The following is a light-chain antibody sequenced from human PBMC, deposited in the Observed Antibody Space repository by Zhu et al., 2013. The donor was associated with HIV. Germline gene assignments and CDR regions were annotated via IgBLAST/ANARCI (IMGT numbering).Light chain of an antibody. Sequence: QSALTQPPSASGSPGQSVTISCTGTSSDVGGYNYVSWYQQHPGKAPKLMIYEGSERPSGVSNRFSGSNSGNTAFLTISGLQAEDEADYYCCSYAGGDTLYVFGTVTKVTVL. CDR2: EGS. J-gene: IGLJ1*01. V-gene: IGLV2-23*01. CDR1: SSDVGGYNY. CDR3: CSYAGGDTLYV.